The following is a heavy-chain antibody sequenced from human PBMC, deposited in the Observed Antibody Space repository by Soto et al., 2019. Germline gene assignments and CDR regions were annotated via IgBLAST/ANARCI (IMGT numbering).Heavy chain of an antibody. D-gene: IGHD1-26*01. V-gene: IGHV3-30*18. CDR1: GFTFSSYG. CDR2: ISYDGSNN. CDR3: AKDRPSVSRPFYYGMDV. J-gene: IGHJ6*02. Sequence: QVQLVESGGGVVQPGRSLRLSCAASGFTFSSYGMHWVRQAPGKGLEWVAVISYDGSNNYYADSVKGRFTISRDNSKNTLYLKMNSLRAEDTAVYYCAKDRPSVSRPFYYGMDVWGQGTTVTASS.